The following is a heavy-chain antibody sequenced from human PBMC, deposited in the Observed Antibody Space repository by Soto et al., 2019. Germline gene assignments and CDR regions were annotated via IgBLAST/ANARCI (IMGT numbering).Heavy chain of an antibody. D-gene: IGHD1-26*01. Sequence: ASVKVSFKAPRDTFTSYYINWVRQAPVQGLEWMGVINPHGGSTAYAQKFKGRVTLTRDTSASTVYMEVSSLTSEDTAMYYCARSSGGNFGIIIEGTNWFAPWGQGTLVTVSS. CDR2: INPHGGST. CDR3: ARSSGGNFGIIIEGTNWFAP. J-gene: IGHJ5*02. V-gene: IGHV1-46*01. CDR1: RDTFTSYY.